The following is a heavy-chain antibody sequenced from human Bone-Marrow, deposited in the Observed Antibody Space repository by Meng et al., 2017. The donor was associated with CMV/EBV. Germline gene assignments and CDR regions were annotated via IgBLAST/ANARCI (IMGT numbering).Heavy chain of an antibody. V-gene: IGHV4-61*01. D-gene: IGHD5-12*01. Sequence: SETLSLTCTVSGGSVSSGSYYWSWIRQPPGKGLEWIGYIYYSGSTNYNPSLKSRVTISVDTSKNQFSLKLSSVTAADTAVYYCARDVDGVYYWGQGTLVTVSS. CDR3: ARDVDGVYY. J-gene: IGHJ4*02. CDR1: GGSVSSGSYY. CDR2: IYYSGST.